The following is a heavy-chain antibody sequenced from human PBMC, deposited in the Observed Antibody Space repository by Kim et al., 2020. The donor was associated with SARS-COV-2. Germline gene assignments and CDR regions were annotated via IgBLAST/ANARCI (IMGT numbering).Heavy chain of an antibody. CDR1: GYTFTSYD. CDR2: MNPNRGNT. Sequence: ASVKVSCKASGYTFTSYDINWGRQATGQWLEWMGWMNPNRGNTCYAQQFQGRVTMTRNTSISTAYMELSSLRSEDKAVYDCARAQTRITIFGVVIPYYYVDVWGKGTTVTVS. D-gene: IGHD3-3*01. CDR3: ARAQTRITIFGVVIPYYYVDV. J-gene: IGHJ6*03. V-gene: IGHV1-8*01.